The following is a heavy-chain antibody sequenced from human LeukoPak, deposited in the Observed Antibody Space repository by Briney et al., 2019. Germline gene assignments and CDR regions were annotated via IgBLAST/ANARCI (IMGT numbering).Heavy chain of an antibody. J-gene: IGHJ3*02. D-gene: IGHD1-26*01. CDR2: IYHSGST. CDR1: GGSISSSNW. Sequence: SETLSLTCAVSGGSISSSNWWSWVRQPPGKGLEWIGEIYHSGSTNYNPSLKSRVTVSVDKSKNQFSLKLSSVTAADTAVFYCARRVWATSISRDAFDIWGQGTMVTVSS. V-gene: IGHV4-4*02. CDR3: ARRVWATSISRDAFDI.